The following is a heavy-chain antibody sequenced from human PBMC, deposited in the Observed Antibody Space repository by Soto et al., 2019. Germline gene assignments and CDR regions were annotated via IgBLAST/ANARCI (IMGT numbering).Heavy chain of an antibody. CDR1: GGTFSTYA. CDR2: IIPMFGTA. Sequence: QVQLVQSGAEVKKPESSVKVSCKAPGGTFSTYAISWVRQAPGQGLEWMGGIIPMFGTANYAQRVQDRVTITADESTNTVYMELSSLRSEETAVYFCASGIQLWLRRINNGYSGWGQGTLVTVSS. D-gene: IGHD5-18*01. J-gene: IGHJ4*02. V-gene: IGHV1-69*12. CDR3: ASGIQLWLRRINNGYSG.